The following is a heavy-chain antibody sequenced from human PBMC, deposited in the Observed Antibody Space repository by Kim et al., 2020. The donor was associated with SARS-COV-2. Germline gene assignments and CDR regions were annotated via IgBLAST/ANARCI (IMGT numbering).Heavy chain of an antibody. D-gene: IGHD6-19*01. CDR1: GFTFSSYE. Sequence: GGSLRLSCAASGFTFSSYEMNWVRQAPGKGLEWVSYISSSGSTIYYADSVKGRFTISRDNAKNSLYLQMNSLRAEDTAVYYCARRMGRLAVAGSDYWGQGTLVTVSS. J-gene: IGHJ4*02. CDR3: ARRMGRLAVAGSDY. V-gene: IGHV3-48*03. CDR2: ISSSGSTI.